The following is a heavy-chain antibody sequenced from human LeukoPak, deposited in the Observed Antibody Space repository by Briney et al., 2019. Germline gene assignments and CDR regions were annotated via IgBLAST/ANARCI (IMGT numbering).Heavy chain of an antibody. Sequence: SETLSLTCAVYGGSFSGYYWSWIRQPPGKGLEWIGEINHSGSTNYNPSLKSRVTISVDTSKNQFSLKLSSVTAADTAVYYCARGSRGSSWYRLLWFDPRGQGTLVTVSS. J-gene: IGHJ5*02. V-gene: IGHV4-34*01. CDR1: GGSFSGYY. CDR2: INHSGST. D-gene: IGHD6-13*01. CDR3: ARGSRGSSWYRLLWFDP.